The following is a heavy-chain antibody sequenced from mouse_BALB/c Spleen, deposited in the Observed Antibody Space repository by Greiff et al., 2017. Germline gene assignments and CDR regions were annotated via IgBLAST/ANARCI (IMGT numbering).Heavy chain of an antibody. CDR1: GYTFTDYS. CDR2: ISTYTGNT. D-gene: IGHD2-2*01. V-gene: IGHV1S137*01. CDR3: ARSGYNDSWFAY. J-gene: IGHJ3*01. Sequence: VQLQQSGPELVRPGASVKISCKASGYTFTDYSMHWVKQSHAQSLEWIGVISTYTGNTNYNQKFKGKATMTVDKSSSTAYMELARLTSEDSAIYYCARSGYNDSWFAYWGQGTLVTVSA.